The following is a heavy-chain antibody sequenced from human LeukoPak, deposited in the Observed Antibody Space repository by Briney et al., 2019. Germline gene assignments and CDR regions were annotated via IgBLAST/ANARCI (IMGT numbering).Heavy chain of an antibody. CDR1: GFTFSSYG. D-gene: IGHD3-22*01. Sequence: GGSLRLSCAASGFTFSSYGMHWVRQAPGKGLEWVAVISYDGSNKYYADSVKGRFTISRDNSKNTLYLQMNSLRAEDTAVYYCAKDISMIVVHIDYWGQGTLVTVSS. J-gene: IGHJ4*02. CDR2: ISYDGSNK. CDR3: AKDISMIVVHIDY. V-gene: IGHV3-30*18.